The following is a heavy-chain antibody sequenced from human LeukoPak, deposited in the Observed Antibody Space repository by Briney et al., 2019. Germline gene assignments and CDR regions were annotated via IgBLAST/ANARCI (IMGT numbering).Heavy chain of an antibody. Sequence: PGGSLRLSCAASGFTFDDYAMHWVRQAPGKGLEWVSGITWNSDTIDYADSVKGRFTISRDNAKNSLYLQMNSLRAEDTALYYCAKDTTYYYDSSGYDGFDIWGQGTMVTVFS. CDR3: AKDTTYYYDSSGYDGFDI. V-gene: IGHV3-9*01. J-gene: IGHJ3*02. CDR2: ITWNSDTI. D-gene: IGHD3-22*01. CDR1: GFTFDDYA.